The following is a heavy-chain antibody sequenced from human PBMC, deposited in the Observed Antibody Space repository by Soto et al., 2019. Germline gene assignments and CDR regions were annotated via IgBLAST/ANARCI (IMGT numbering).Heavy chain of an antibody. J-gene: IGHJ6*02. D-gene: IGHD6-13*01. Sequence: EVQLVESGGGLVQPGGSLRLSCAASGFTFSAYWMSWVRQTPGKGLEWVANIKHDGSEKYYVDSVKGRFTTSRDNAKNPLFFERNSLRAEETAVFYCAIIAGRLSMDVLSQASTVTV. CDR1: GFTFSAYW. CDR2: IKHDGSEK. V-gene: IGHV3-7*01. CDR3: AIIAGRLSMDV.